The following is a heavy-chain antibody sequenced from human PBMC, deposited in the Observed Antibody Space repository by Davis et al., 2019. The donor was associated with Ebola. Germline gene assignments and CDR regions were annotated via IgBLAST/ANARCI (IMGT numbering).Heavy chain of an antibody. D-gene: IGHD6-13*01. J-gene: IGHJ4*02. CDR2: ISGSGGST. CDR3: ARVRSRGDGSGWSRIDY. CDR1: GFTFSSYA. Sequence: GESLKISCAASGFTFSSYAMSWVRQAPGKGLEWVSAISGSGGSTYYADSVEGRFTISRDNAKNSLYLQMNSLRAEDTAVYYCARVRSRGDGSGWSRIDYWGQGTLVTVSS. V-gene: IGHV3-23*01.